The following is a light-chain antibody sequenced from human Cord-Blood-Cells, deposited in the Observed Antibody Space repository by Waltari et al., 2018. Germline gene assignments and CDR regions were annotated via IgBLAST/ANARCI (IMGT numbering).Light chain of an antibody. Sequence: DIQMTQSPSTLSASVGDRVTITCRASQSISSWLAWYQQNPGKAPKLLIYDASSLESGVPSRFSGRGAGTEFPPTISSLQPDDFTTYYCQQYNSYSTFGQGTKVEIK. CDR1: QSISSW. J-gene: IGKJ1*01. CDR2: DAS. V-gene: IGKV1-5*01. CDR3: QQYNSYST.